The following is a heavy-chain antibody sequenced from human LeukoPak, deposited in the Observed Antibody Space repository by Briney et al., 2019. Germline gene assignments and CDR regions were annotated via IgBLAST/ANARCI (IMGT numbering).Heavy chain of an antibody. J-gene: IGHJ4*02. CDR2: IYHSGNT. Sequence: SETLSLTCNVSGAPMSSNYWSWIRQPPGKGLEWIGYIYHSGNTNYSPSLESRVTMSVDESKNQFSLRVHFVSAADTAAYYCASTRRAAVAGRFDSWGQGTLVTVSS. V-gene: IGHV4-4*09. CDR1: GAPMSSNY. CDR3: ASTRRAAVAGRFDS. D-gene: IGHD6-19*01.